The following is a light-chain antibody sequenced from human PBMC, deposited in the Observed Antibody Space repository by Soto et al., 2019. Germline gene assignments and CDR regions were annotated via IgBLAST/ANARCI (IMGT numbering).Light chain of an antibody. Sequence: EIVLTQSPAILSLSPGERATLSCRASQSVGNYLAWYQQKPGQAPRLLIYDAVKKATGIPARFSASGSGTDFTLTISSLEPEDFAVYYCQQCSKWPLLTVGGGTKVEIK. CDR2: DAV. CDR1: QSVGNY. CDR3: QQCSKWPLLT. J-gene: IGKJ4*01. V-gene: IGKV3-11*01.